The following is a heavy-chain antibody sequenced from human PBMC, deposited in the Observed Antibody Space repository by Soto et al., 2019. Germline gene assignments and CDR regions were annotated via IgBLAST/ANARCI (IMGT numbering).Heavy chain of an antibody. D-gene: IGHD2-21*01. CDR1: GFTFSSYA. CDR2: ITSNGGNT. V-gene: IGHV3-64*01. J-gene: IGHJ6*02. CDR3: ARRIPFGYGMDV. Sequence: PGGSLRLSCAASGFTFSSYAMHWVRQAPGKGLEYVSAITSNGGNTDYASSVKGRFTISRDNSKNTVYLQMGSLRAEDMAVYYCARRIPFGYGMDVWGQGTTVTVSS.